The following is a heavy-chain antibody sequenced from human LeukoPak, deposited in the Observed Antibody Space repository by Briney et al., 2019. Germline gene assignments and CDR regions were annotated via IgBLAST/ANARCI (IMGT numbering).Heavy chain of an antibody. Sequence: GESLKISCKGSGYSFTNYWIGWVRQMPEKGLEWMGIIYPGDSDTRYSLSFQGQVTISADKSISTAYLQWSSLKASDTAMYYCARHQGQREDKLKDIVVIPPDPRYYYYYMDVWGKGTTVTVSS. D-gene: IGHD2-2*01. J-gene: IGHJ6*03. V-gene: IGHV5-51*01. CDR3: ARHQGQREDKLKDIVVIPPDPRYYYYYMDV. CDR1: GYSFTNYW. CDR2: IYPGDSDT.